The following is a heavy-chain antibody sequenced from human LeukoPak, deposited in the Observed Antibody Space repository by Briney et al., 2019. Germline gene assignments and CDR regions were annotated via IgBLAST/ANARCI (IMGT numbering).Heavy chain of an antibody. CDR1: GFTFSSHG. Sequence: GGSLRLSCAASGFTFSSHGMSWVRQAPGKGLEWVANIKQDGSEKYYVDSVKGRFTISRDNAKNSLYLQMNSLRAEDTAVYYCARRPQYSGSYYVSYYFDYWGQGTLVTVSS. V-gene: IGHV3-7*01. J-gene: IGHJ4*02. CDR3: ARRPQYSGSYYVSYYFDY. CDR2: IKQDGSEK. D-gene: IGHD1-26*01.